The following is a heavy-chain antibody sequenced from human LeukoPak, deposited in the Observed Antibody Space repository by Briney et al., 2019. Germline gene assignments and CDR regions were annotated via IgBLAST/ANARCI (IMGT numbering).Heavy chain of an antibody. CDR1: FDSITSFF. D-gene: IGHD4-23*01. J-gene: IGHJ4*02. Sequence: PSETLSLTCTVSFDSITSFFWSWVRQPPGKGLEWIAYISYRGGTNYNPSLRGGVPISIATSNNKYSLNLRSVTAADTAVYYCARHVAVVTTGFDYWGQGTLVTVSS. CDR3: ARHVAVVTTGFDY. V-gene: IGHV4-59*08. CDR2: ISYRGGT.